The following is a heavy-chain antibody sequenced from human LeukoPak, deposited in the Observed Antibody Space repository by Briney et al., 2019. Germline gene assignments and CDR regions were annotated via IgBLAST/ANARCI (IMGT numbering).Heavy chain of an antibody. CDR3: ARDLDYYDSSGYFDAFDI. D-gene: IGHD3-22*01. Sequence: SVKVSCKASGGTFSSYAISWVRQAPGQGLEWMGRIIPILGIANYAQKFQGRVTITADKSTSTAYMELSSLRSEDTAVYYCARDLDYYDSSGYFDAFDIWGQGTMVTVSS. V-gene: IGHV1-69*04. J-gene: IGHJ3*02. CDR1: GGTFSSYA. CDR2: IIPILGIA.